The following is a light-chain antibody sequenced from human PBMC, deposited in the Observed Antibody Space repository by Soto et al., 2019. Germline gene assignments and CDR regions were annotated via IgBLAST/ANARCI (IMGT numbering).Light chain of an antibody. Sequence: DTQMTQSPSSLSASVGDRVTITCRASQSISSYLNWYQQKPGKAPKLLIYAASTLQSGVPSRFSGSGSGTDFTLTISSLQPEDFATYYCQQVNGYPRDITFGGGTK. CDR3: QQVNGYPRDIT. CDR2: AAS. J-gene: IGKJ4*01. V-gene: IGKV1-39*01. CDR1: QSISSY.